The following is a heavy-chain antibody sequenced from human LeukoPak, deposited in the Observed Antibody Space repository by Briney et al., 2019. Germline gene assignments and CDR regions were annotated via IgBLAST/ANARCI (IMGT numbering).Heavy chain of an antibody. CDR1: GFTVSSNY. V-gene: IGHV3-53*01. CDR2: IYSGGST. J-gene: IGHJ4*02. D-gene: IGHD3-10*01. Sequence: GGSLRLSSAASGFTVSSNYMSWVRQAPGKGLEWVSVIYSGGSTYYADSVKGRFTISRDNSKNTLYLQMNSLRAEDTAVYYCAGRIRGIDYWGQGTLVTVSS. CDR3: AGRIRGIDY.